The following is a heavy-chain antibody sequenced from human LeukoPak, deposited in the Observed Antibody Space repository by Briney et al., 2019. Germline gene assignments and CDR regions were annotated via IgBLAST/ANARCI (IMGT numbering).Heavy chain of an antibody. CDR3: ATAGGLVPAAHTCFDS. V-gene: IGHV1-24*01. J-gene: IGHJ4*02. Sequence: ASVKVSCKVSGYTLTELSMHWVRQAPGKGREWMGGFDPEDGETIYAQKFQGRVTMTEDTSTDTAYMELNSLRSEDTAVYYCATAGGLVPAAHTCFDSWGQGTLVTVSS. D-gene: IGHD2-2*01. CDR1: GYTLTELS. CDR2: FDPEDGET.